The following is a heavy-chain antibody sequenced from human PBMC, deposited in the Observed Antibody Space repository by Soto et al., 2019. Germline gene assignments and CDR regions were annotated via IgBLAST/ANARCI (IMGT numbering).Heavy chain of an antibody. Sequence: PGGSLRLSCAASGFTFSSYGMHWVRQAPGKGLEWVAVVWYDGSNEYYADSVKGRFTISRDNSKNTLYLEMNSLRVEDTAVYYWAKDTSDVWGQGTTVTVSS. CDR2: VWYDGSNE. V-gene: IGHV3-33*06. J-gene: IGHJ6*02. CDR3: AKDTSDV. CDR1: GFTFSSYG.